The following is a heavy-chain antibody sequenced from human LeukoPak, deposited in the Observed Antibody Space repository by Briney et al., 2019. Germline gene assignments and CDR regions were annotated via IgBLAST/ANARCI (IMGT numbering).Heavy chain of an antibody. CDR3: AREDGTSMDNAFDI. CDR2: IYHSGST. J-gene: IGHJ3*02. Sequence: SETLSPTCTVSGGSISSTDDYWGWIRQPPGKGPEWIGSIYHSGSTYYNPSLKSRVTISEDPSKNQFSLKLSSVTAADTAVYYCAREDGTSMDNAFDIWGQGTMVTVSS. V-gene: IGHV4-39*07. CDR1: GGSISSTDDY. D-gene: IGHD5-18*01.